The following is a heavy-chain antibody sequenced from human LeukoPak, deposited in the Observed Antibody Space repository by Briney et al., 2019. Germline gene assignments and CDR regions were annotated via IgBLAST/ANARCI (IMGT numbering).Heavy chain of an antibody. Sequence: GGSLRLSCAASGFTLSSYWMSWVRQAPGKALEWVANIKEDGSEKYYVDSVKGRFTISRDNAKNSLFLHMNSLTAEDTAMYYCARAWVAGVPFDAFDIWGQGTMVSVSS. CDR3: ARAWVAGVPFDAFDI. CDR2: IKEDGSEK. J-gene: IGHJ3*02. V-gene: IGHV3-7*01. CDR1: GFTLSSYW. D-gene: IGHD3-10*01.